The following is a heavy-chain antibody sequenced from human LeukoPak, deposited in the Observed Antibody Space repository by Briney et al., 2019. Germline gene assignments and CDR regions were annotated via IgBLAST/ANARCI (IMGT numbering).Heavy chain of an antibody. CDR2: IDYSGST. V-gene: IGHV4-59*01. CDR3: ARVGAGCFDF. Sequence: SETLSLTCTVSGGSISSFHWSWIRQPPGKGLEWIGYIDYSGSTNYNPSLKSRVTISVDTSKNQFSLKLSSVTAADTAVYYCARVGAGCFDFWGQGTMVTVSS. J-gene: IGHJ3*01. D-gene: IGHD1-26*01. CDR1: GGSISSFH.